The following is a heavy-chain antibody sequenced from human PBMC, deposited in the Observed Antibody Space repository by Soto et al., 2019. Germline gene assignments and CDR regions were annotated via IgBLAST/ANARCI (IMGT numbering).Heavy chain of an antibody. J-gene: IGHJ4*02. CDR1: GFTFSNFA. Sequence: PGGSLRLSCAASGFTFSNFAMSWVRQSPGKGLEWVSAISASGGTTYSADPVKGRFIISRDSAKKTMFLQMNNLRAEDTAVYYCAKDFHSNYQFWGSFDYWGQGTMLTVYS. D-gene: IGHD4-4*01. CDR3: AKDFHSNYQFWGSFDY. CDR2: ISASGGTT. V-gene: IGHV3-23*01.